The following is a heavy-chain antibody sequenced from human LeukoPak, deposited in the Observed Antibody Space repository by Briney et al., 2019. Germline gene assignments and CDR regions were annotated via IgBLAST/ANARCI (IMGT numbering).Heavy chain of an antibody. CDR3: ARGDFVVVITRVVYYFDY. Sequence: VASVKVSCKASGYTFTSYDINWVRQATGQGLEWMGWMNPNSGNTGYAQKFQGRVTMTRNTSIGTAYMELSSLRSEDTAVYYCARGDFVVVITRVVYYFDYWGQGTLVTVSS. V-gene: IGHV1-8*01. D-gene: IGHD3-22*01. J-gene: IGHJ4*02. CDR1: GYTFTSYD. CDR2: MNPNSGNT.